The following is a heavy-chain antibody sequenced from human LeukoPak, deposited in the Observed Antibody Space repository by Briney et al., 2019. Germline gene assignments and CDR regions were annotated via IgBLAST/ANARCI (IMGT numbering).Heavy chain of an antibody. CDR2: INPNSGGT. CDR1: GYTFTGYY. D-gene: IGHD3-22*01. CDR3: ARDRSPYYDSSGYSLDYFDY. Sequence: ASVKVSCKASGYTFTGYYMHWVRQAPGQGLEWMGWINPNSGGTNYAQKLQGRVTMTTDTSTSTAYMELRSLRSDDTAVYYCARDRSPYYDSSGYSLDYFDYWGQGTLVTVSS. J-gene: IGHJ4*02. V-gene: IGHV1-2*02.